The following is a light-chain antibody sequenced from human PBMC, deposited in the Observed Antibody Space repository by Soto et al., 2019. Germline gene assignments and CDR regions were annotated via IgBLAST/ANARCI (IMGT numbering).Light chain of an antibody. Sequence: EIVLTHSPGTLSLSPWERATLSCGASQSVSSAYSAWFQQKPGQAPRLLIYGVSTRATGIADRFSGSGSGTDFTLTISRLEPEDFAVYYCQQYGNSAITFGQGTRLEIK. CDR3: QQYGNSAIT. CDR1: QSVSSAY. V-gene: IGKV3-20*01. J-gene: IGKJ5*01. CDR2: GVS.